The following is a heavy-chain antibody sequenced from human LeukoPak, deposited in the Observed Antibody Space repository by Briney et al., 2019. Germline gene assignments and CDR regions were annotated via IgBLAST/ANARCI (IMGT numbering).Heavy chain of an antibody. J-gene: IGHJ4*02. CDR1: GYIFSDYG. D-gene: IGHD3-3*01. CDR3: ARGQGESYDFWSGYYW. V-gene: IGHV1-46*01. Sequence: GAPVKVSCKASGYIFSDYGIGWVRQAPGQGLEWMGIINPSGGSTSYAQKFQGRVTMTRDTSTSTVYMELSSLRSEDTAVYYCARGQGESYDFWSGYYWWGQGTLVTVSS. CDR2: INPSGGST.